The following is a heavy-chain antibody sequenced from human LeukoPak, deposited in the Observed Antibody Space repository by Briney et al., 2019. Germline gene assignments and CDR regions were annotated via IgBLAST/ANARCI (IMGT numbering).Heavy chain of an antibody. J-gene: IGHJ4*02. CDR1: GNIFTNYH. Sequence: GASVKVSCKASGNIFTNYHIHWVRLAPGRGLEWMGAVYTGGGTITNTRSFQHGRVTMTRDVSTRTVYMELSSLSSEDTAVYYCATEAPRSYRFDYWGQEILVTVSS. V-gene: IGHV1-46*01. CDR2: VYTGGGTI. D-gene: IGHD3-10*01. CDR3: ATEAPRSYRFDY.